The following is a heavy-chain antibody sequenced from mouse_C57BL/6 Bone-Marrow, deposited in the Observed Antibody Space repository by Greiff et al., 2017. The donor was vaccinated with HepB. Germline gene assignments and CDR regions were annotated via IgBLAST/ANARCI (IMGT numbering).Heavy chain of an antibody. CDR2: IWSGGST. Sequence: VKLVESGPGLVQPSQSLSITCTVSGFSLTSYGVHWVRQSPGKGLEWLGVIWSGGSTDYNAAFISRLSISKDNSKSQVFFKMNSLQADDTAIYYCARTRGKDYGDWYFDVWGTGTTVTVSS. V-gene: IGHV2-2*01. D-gene: IGHD2-4*01. J-gene: IGHJ1*03. CDR1: GFSLTSYG. CDR3: ARTRGKDYGDWYFDV.